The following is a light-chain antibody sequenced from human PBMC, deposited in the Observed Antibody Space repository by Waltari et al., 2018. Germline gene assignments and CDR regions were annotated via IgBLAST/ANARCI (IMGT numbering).Light chain of an antibody. CDR2: AAA. CDR3: QQDCSYQWT. V-gene: IGKV1-8*01. CDR1: EGISRN. Sequence: SEGISRNLSLSQNRPWKAPKPLIYAAATLQRGVPSRFIGSGSGTDVTLTISCLHSEDFATYYWQQDCSYQWTLGQRNNVEVK. J-gene: IGKJ1*01.